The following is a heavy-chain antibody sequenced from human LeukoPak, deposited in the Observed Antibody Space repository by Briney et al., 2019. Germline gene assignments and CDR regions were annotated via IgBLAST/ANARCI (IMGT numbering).Heavy chain of an antibody. Sequence: NAGGSLRLSCSASGLTVSTNYLTWVRQAPGKGLEWVGRIKSKTDGGTTDYAAPVKGRFTISRDDSKNTLYLQMNSLKTEDTAVYYCTTGDPMVRGVLDYWGQGTLVTVSS. V-gene: IGHV3-15*01. CDR1: GLTVSTNY. D-gene: IGHD3-10*01. CDR2: IKSKTDGGTT. J-gene: IGHJ4*02. CDR3: TTGDPMVRGVLDY.